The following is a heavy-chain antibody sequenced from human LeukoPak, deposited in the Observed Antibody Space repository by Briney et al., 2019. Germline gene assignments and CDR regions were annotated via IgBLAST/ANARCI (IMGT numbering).Heavy chain of an antibody. Sequence: SETLSLTCTVSGGSMSNNNYFWAWIRQPPGRGLEWIGYISYTGNTNYNPSLKSRVTISVDTSKNQFSLKLSSVTAADTAVYYCAREGGFHSPAGIWGQGTMVTVSS. J-gene: IGHJ3*02. CDR2: ISYTGNT. CDR1: GGSMSNNNYF. D-gene: IGHD1-26*01. V-gene: IGHV4-61*05. CDR3: AREGGFHSPAGI.